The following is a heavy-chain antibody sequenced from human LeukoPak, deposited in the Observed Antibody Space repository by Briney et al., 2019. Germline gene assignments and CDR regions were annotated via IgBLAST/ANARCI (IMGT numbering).Heavy chain of an antibody. D-gene: IGHD3-22*01. CDR2: IYTGGNT. J-gene: IGHJ4*02. CDR3: ARGDDSGYYDYFDY. Sequence: GGSLRLSCAASGITFSRFWMSWVRQAPGKGLEWVSTIYTGGNTYYAASVKGRFTISRDFSKNTVFLHMNSLRAEDTAMYYCARGDDSGYYDYFDYWGQGALVTVSS. CDR1: GITFSRFW. V-gene: IGHV3-53*01.